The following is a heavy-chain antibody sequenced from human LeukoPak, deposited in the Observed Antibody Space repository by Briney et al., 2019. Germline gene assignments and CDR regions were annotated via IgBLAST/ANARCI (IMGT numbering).Heavy chain of an antibody. CDR3: ARLVYYGSGSYYYFDY. D-gene: IGHD3-10*01. J-gene: IGHJ4*02. Sequence: SXXLXLTXTVSGDSLSNYYWSWIRQPPGKGLEWIGYIYYSGSTKYNPSLKSRVTVSVDTSKNQFPLKLSSVTAADTAVYYCARLVYYGSGSYYYFDYWGQGTLVTVSS. CDR2: IYYSGST. CDR1: GDSLSNYY. V-gene: IGHV4-59*01.